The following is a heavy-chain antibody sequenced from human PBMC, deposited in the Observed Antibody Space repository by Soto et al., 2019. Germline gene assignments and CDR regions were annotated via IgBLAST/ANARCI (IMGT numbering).Heavy chain of an antibody. Sequence: GGSLRLSCAASGFTFSSYGMHWVRQAPGKGLEWVAVIWYDGSNKYYADSVKGRFTISRDNSKNTLYLQMNSLRAEDTAVDYCARLHDYSNYGDYYYYYGMDVWGQGTTVTVSS. J-gene: IGHJ6*02. CDR2: IWYDGSNK. D-gene: IGHD4-4*01. V-gene: IGHV3-33*01. CDR1: GFTFSSYG. CDR3: ARLHDYSNYGDYYYYYGMDV.